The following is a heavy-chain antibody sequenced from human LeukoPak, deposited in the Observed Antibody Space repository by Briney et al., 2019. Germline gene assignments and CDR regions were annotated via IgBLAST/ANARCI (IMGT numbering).Heavy chain of an antibody. Sequence: PSETLSLTCTVSGGSVSSGSYYWSWVRQAPGKGLEWVSAISGSGGSTYYADSVKGRFTISRDNSKNTLYLQMNSLRAEDTAVYYCAKDELRYFDWPYWGQGTLVTVSS. J-gene: IGHJ4*02. V-gene: IGHV3-23*01. D-gene: IGHD3-9*01. CDR3: AKDELRYFDWPY. CDR1: GGSVSSGSYY. CDR2: ISGSGGST.